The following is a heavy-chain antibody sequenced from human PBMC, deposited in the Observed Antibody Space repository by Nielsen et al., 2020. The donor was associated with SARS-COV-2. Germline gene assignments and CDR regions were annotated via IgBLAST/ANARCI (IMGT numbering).Heavy chain of an antibody. J-gene: IGHJ6*02. CDR1: GDSITSGGSH. CDR2: TSYDGNT. CDR3: AREGYYYDSSAPSV. D-gene: IGHD3-22*01. Sequence: SETLSLTCTVSGDSITSGGSHWSWIRHHPSRGLEWLGFTSYDGNTYSNPSLESRLIISVDTSENQFSLKLSSVTAADTAVYYCAREGYYYDSSAPSVWGQGTTVTVSS. V-gene: IGHV4-31*03.